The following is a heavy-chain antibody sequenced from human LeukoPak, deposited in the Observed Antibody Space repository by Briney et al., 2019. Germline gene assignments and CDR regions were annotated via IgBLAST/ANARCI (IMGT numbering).Heavy chain of an antibody. J-gene: IGHJ4*02. V-gene: IGHV1-46*01. Sequence: ASVKVSCKASGYTFTIYYMHWVRQAPGQGLEWMGIINPSGGATTYAQQFQDRVTMTRDTSTSTVYTELSSLRSEDTAVYYCARGRTLFDYWGQGTLVTVSS. CDR3: ARGRTLFDY. CDR2: INPSGGAT. CDR1: GYTFTIYY.